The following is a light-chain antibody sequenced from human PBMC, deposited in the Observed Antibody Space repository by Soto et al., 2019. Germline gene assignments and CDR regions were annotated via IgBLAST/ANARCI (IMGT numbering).Light chain of an antibody. V-gene: IGKV3-20*01. CDR3: QQYGSSGT. CDR1: QSVSSN. Sequence: EIVLTQSPGTLSLSPGERATLSCRASQSVSSNLAWYQQKPGQAPRLLIYGASSRATGIPGRFSGSGSGTDFTLTISRLEPEDFAVYYCQQYGSSGTFGQGTKVDIK. CDR2: GAS. J-gene: IGKJ1*01.